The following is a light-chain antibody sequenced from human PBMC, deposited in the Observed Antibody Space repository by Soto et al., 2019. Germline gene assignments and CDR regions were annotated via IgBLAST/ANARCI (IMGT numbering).Light chain of an antibody. Sequence: DIPMTQSPSTLSASVGDRVTITGRASQSISSWLAWYQQKPGKAPKLLIYDASSLESGVPSRFSGGGSGTECKLTIRSLQPDDFATYYCQLYNSYSPWTFAQATKVEIK. CDR1: QSISSW. CDR2: DAS. J-gene: IGKJ1*01. CDR3: QLYNSYSPWT. V-gene: IGKV1-5*01.